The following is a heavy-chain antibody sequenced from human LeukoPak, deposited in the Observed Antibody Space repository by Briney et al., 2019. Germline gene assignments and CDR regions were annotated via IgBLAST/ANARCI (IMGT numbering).Heavy chain of an antibody. D-gene: IGHD2-2*01. CDR3: ARAPFVVVPAAVNYYYYYMDV. CDR2: ISAYNGNT. J-gene: IGHJ6*03. CDR1: GYTFTSYG. V-gene: IGHV1-18*01. Sequence: GASVKVSCKASGYTFTSYGISWVRQAPGRGLEWMGWISAYNGNTNYAQKLQGRVTMTTDTSTSTAYMELRSLRSDDTAVYYCARAPFVVVPAAVNYYYYYMDVWGKGTTVTVSS.